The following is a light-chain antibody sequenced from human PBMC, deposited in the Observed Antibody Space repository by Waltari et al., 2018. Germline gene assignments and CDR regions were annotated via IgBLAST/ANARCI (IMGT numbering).Light chain of an antibody. Sequence: EIVMTQSPASLSVSPGERVTLSCRASQSVSTKLAWDQQKPGQAPRLVIYSASFRAADVPARFSGSGSGTEFTLTISSLQSEDFAIYYCQQYDKWRDYTFGQGTKLDFK. CDR2: SAS. J-gene: IGKJ2*01. CDR3: QQYDKWRDYT. V-gene: IGKV3-15*01. CDR1: QSVSTK.